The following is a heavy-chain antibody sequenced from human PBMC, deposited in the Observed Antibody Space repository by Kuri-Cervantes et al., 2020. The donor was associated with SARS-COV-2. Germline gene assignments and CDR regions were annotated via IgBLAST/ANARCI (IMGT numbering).Heavy chain of an antibody. CDR2: ISYDGSNK. CDR3: VRDGDHWNFDY. J-gene: IGHJ4*02. CDR1: GFTFSSYG. D-gene: IGHD1-1*01. Sequence: GGSLRLSCAASGFTFSSYGMHWVRQAPGKGLERVAVISYDGSNKYYADSVKGRFTISRDNPKNTLYLQMNSLRAEDTAVYYCVRDGDHWNFDYWGQGTLVTVSS. V-gene: IGHV3-30*03.